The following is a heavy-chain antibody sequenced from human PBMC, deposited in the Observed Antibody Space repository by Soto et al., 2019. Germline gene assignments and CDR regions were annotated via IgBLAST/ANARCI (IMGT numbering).Heavy chain of an antibody. D-gene: IGHD1-20*01. CDR2: IYYSGST. V-gene: IGHV4-61*01. CDR1: GGSVSSGSYY. J-gene: IGHJ6*02. Sequence: SETLSLTCTVSGGSVSSGSYYWSWIRQPPGKGLEWIGYIYYSGSTNYNPSLKSRVTISVDTSKNQFSLKLSSVTAADTAVYYCARDRGVLTGTVGDMDVWGQGTTVTVSS. CDR3: ARDRGVLTGTVGDMDV.